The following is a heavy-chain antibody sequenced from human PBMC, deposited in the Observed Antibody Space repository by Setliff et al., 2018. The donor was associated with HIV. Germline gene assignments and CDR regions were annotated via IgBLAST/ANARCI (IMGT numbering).Heavy chain of an antibody. J-gene: IGHJ4*02. CDR1: GYAIDNGYT. D-gene: IGHD3-16*01. V-gene: IGHV4-38-2*01. CDR2: VYHTGRA. Sequence: PSETLSLTCSVPGYAIDNGYTWGWIRQSPGKGLEWIGNVYHTGRAFYNPSLQSRVTISVDTSKNQFSLSLTSVTAADTAVYYCARTPSRGGFDYWGQGTLVTVSS. CDR3: ARTPSRGGFDY.